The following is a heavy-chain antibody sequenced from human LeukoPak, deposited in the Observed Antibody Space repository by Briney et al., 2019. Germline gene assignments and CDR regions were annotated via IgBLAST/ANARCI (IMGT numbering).Heavy chain of an antibody. CDR2: IYYSGST. Sequence: SETLSLTCTVSGGSISXRSYYWGXIRQHXGKGLEWIGYIYYSGSTYYNPSLESRVTISVDMSENQFSLKLSSVTAADTAVYXXASREGVRAGYFDDWGQGTLVTVSS. J-gene: IGHJ4*02. CDR1: GGSISXRSYY. D-gene: IGHD3-10*01. CDR3: ASREGVRAGYFDD. V-gene: IGHV4-31*03.